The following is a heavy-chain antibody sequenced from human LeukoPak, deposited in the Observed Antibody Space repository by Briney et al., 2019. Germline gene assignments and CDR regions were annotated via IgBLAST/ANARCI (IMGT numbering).Heavy chain of an antibody. CDR3: ARGPGYGGFDY. Sequence: SETLSLTCTVSGGSVSSGTYYWNWIRQPPGKGLEWIGYIYYSGSTNYNPSLKSRVTISADTSKNQFSLKLRSVTAADTAVYYCARGPGYGGFDYWGQGTLVTVSS. V-gene: IGHV4-61*01. CDR2: IYYSGST. CDR1: GGSVSSGTYY. D-gene: IGHD4-23*01. J-gene: IGHJ4*02.